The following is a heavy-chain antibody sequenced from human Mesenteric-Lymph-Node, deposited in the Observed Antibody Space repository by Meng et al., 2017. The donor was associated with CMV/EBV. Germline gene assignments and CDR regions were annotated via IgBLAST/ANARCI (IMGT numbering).Heavy chain of an antibody. CDR3: ARADIVATIRGNYYYYGMDV. J-gene: IGHJ6*02. D-gene: IGHD5-12*01. CDR2: INHSGST. CDR1: GGSFSGYY. Sequence: SETLSLTCAVYGGSFSGYYWSWIRQPPGKGLEWIGEINHSGSTNYNPSLKSRVTISVDTSKNQFSLKLSSVTAADTAVYYCARADIVATIRGNYYYYGMDVWGQGTTVTVSS. V-gene: IGHV4-34*01.